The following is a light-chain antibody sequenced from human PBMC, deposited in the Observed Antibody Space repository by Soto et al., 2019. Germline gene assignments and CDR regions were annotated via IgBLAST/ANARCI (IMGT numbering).Light chain of an antibody. V-gene: IGKV1-5*03. CDR2: KAS. J-gene: IGKJ1*01. CDR1: QSISNW. Sequence: DIQMTQSTSTLSASVGDGVTITCRASQSISNWLAWYQQKPGKAPNLLIYKASNLESGVPSRFSGSGSGTEFNLTIRSLQPDDFATYYCQQYNSYSWTFGQGTKGEIK. CDR3: QQYNSYSWT.